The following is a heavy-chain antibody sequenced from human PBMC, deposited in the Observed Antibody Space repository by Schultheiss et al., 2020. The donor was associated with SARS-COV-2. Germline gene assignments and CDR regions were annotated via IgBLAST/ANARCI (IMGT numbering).Heavy chain of an antibody. CDR1: GFTFSSYG. CDR2: ISYDGSNK. Sequence: GGSLRLSCAASGFTFSSYGMHWVRQAPGKGLEWVAVISYDGSNKYYADSVKGRFTISRDNSKNTLYLQMNSLRAEDTAVYYCARGGRYDYVWGSYRFLDYWGQGTLVTVSS. CDR3: ARGGRYDYVWGSYRFLDY. V-gene: IGHV3-30*03. J-gene: IGHJ4*02. D-gene: IGHD3-16*02.